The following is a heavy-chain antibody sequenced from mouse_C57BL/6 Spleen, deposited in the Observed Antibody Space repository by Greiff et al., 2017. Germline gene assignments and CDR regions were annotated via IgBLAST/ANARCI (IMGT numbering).Heavy chain of an antibody. CDR3: SLYGSSFFAY. Sequence: QVQLKQPGAELVRPGTSVKLSCKASGYTFTSYWMHWVKQRPGQGLEWIGVIDPSDSYTNYNQKFKGKATLTVDTSSSTAYMQLSSLTSEDSAVYYCSLYGSSFFAYWGQGTLVTVSA. CDR1: GYTFTSYW. CDR2: IDPSDSYT. J-gene: IGHJ3*01. D-gene: IGHD1-1*01. V-gene: IGHV1-59*01.